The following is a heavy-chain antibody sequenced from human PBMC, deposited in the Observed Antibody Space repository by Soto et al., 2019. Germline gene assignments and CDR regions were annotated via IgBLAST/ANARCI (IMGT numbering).Heavy chain of an antibody. CDR2: ISSTTNYI. CDR3: ARESDDITSNFDY. V-gene: IGHV3-21*06. Sequence: EVQLVESGGGLVKPGVSLRLSCAASGFTFTRYSMNWVRQAPGKGLECVSSISSTTNYIYYGDSMKGRFTIYRDNAKNSLYLEMNSLRAEDTAVYYGARESDDITSNFDYLGQVNLVTVSS. CDR1: GFTFTRYS. J-gene: IGHJ4*02.